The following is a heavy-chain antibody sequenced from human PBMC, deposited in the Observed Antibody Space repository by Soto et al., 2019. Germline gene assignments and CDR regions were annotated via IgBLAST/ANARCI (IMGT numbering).Heavy chain of an antibody. CDR2: INPSGGST. Sequence: TSVKLSCKESGYTFTSNYMHWVRQAPEQGLEWMGIINPSGGSTSYAQKFQGRVTMTRDTSTSTVYMELSSLRSEDTAVYYCARVYCSGGSCYSIDYWGQGILVTVSS. CDR1: GYTFTSNY. V-gene: IGHV1-46*03. J-gene: IGHJ4*02. D-gene: IGHD2-15*01. CDR3: ARVYCSGGSCYSIDY.